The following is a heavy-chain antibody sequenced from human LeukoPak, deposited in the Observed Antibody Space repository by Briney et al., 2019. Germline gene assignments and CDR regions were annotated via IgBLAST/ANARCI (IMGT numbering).Heavy chain of an antibody. CDR1: GFTFSSYA. J-gene: IGHJ4*02. D-gene: IGHD3-3*01. CDR3: ARDPSTIFGVVYFDY. Sequence: GGSLRLSCAASGFTFSSYAMHWVRQAPGKGLEWVAVISYDGSNKYYADSVKGRFTISRDNSKNTLYLQMNSLRAEDTAVYYCARDPSTIFGVVYFDYWGQGTLVTVSS. CDR2: ISYDGSNK. V-gene: IGHV3-30-3*01.